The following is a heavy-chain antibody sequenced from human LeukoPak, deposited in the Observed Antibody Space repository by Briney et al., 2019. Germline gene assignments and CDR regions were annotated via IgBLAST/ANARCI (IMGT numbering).Heavy chain of an antibody. CDR3: AKGASGYLPGF. CDR1: GFTFSSYA. CDR2: VSGSGTTT. Sequence: GGSLRLSCAASGFTFSSYAMSWVRQAPGKGLDWVSVVSGSGTTTYYADSVKGRFTISRDNSKNTLYLQMNSLRAEDTAVYYCAKGASGYLPGFWGQGALVTVSS. J-gene: IGHJ4*02. D-gene: IGHD3-22*01. V-gene: IGHV3-23*01.